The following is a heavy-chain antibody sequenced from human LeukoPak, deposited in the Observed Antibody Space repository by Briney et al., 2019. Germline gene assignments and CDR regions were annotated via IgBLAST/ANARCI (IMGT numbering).Heavy chain of an antibody. CDR1: GFTFSDYY. CDR3: ARVDWTPDY. D-gene: IGHD1-1*01. J-gene: IGHJ4*02. Sequence: KAGGPLRLSCAASGFTFSDYYMSWIRQAPGKGLEWVSYISSGGSTTYCADSVKGRFTISRDNAKNSLYLQMNSVRAEDTAVYYCARVDWTPDYWGKGTLVTVAS. CDR2: ISSGGSTT. V-gene: IGHV3-11*01.